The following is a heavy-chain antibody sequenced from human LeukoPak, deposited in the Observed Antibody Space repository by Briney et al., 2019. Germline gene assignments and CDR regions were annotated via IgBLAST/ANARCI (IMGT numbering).Heavy chain of an antibody. CDR3: ARVLTGTYIDAFDI. D-gene: IGHD1-20*01. Sequence: ASVKVSCKASGYTFTSYGISWVRQAPGQGLEWMGWISAYNGNTNYAQKLQGRVTMTTDTSTSTAYMELRSLRSDDTAVYYCARVLTGTYIDAFDIWGQGTMVTVSS. J-gene: IGHJ3*02. CDR2: ISAYNGNT. V-gene: IGHV1-18*01. CDR1: GYTFTSYG.